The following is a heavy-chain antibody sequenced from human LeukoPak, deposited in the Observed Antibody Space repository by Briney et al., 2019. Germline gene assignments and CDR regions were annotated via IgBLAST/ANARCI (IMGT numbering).Heavy chain of an antibody. CDR2: IFSSNNT. CDR1: GFSVSSNY. J-gene: IGHJ5*02. V-gene: IGHV3-53*01. Sequence: GGSLRLSCAASGFSVSSNYMSWVRQAPGKGLEWVSIIFSSNNTYYADSVKGRFTISRDNSKNTLYLQMNSLRAEDTAVYYCARTVGYGDYSWFDPWGQGTLVTVSS. D-gene: IGHD4-17*01. CDR3: ARTVGYGDYSWFDP.